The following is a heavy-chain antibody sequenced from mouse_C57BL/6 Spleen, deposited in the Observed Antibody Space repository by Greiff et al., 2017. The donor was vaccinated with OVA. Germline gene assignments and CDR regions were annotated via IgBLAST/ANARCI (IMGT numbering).Heavy chain of an antibody. CDR1: GFTFSSYA. J-gene: IGHJ2*01. D-gene: IGHD2-5*01. V-gene: IGHV5-9-1*02. CDR2: ISSGGDYI. Sequence: DVMLVESGEGLVKPGGSLKLSCAASGFTFSSYAMSWVRQTPEKRLEWVAYISSGGDYIYYADTVKGRFTIARDNARNTLYLQMSSLKSEDTAMYYCTRDNYSNYEYYFDYWGQGTTLTVSS. CDR3: TRDNYSNYEYYFDY.